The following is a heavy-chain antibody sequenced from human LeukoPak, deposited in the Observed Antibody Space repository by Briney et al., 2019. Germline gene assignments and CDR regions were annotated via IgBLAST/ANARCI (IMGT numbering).Heavy chain of an antibody. J-gene: IGHJ5*02. CDR2: ISAYNGNT. V-gene: IGHV1-18*01. D-gene: IGHD3-22*01. CDR1: GYTFTIYG. CDR3: ARDRERKYYYDSSGYYWFDP. Sequence: ASVKVSCKASGYTFTIYGISWVRQAPGQGLEWMGWISAYNGNTNYAQKLQGRVTMTTDTSTSTAYMELRSLRSDDTAVYYCARDRERKYYYDSSGYYWFDPWGQGTLVTVSS.